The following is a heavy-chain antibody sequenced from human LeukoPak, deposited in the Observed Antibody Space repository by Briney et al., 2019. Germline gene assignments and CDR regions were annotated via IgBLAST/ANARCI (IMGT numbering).Heavy chain of an antibody. Sequence: PGGSLRLSCAASGFTFSSYEMNWVRLAPGKGLEWVSYISSSGSTIYYADSVKGRFTISRDNAKNSLYLQMNSLRAEDTAVYYCARAGIAAAGSAPGQYYYYGMDVWGQGTTVTVSS. J-gene: IGHJ6*02. CDR3: ARAGIAAAGSAPGQYYYYGMDV. CDR2: ISSSGSTI. CDR1: GFTFSSYE. V-gene: IGHV3-48*03. D-gene: IGHD6-13*01.